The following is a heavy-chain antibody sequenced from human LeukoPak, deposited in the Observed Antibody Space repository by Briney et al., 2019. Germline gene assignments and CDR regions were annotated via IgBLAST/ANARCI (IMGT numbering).Heavy chain of an antibody. D-gene: IGHD3-22*01. V-gene: IGHV4-30-2*01. J-gene: IGHJ4*02. CDR3: AREMGYYDSSGLDY. CDR2: IYHSGST. Sequence: SETLSLTCTVSGGSISSGGYYWSWIRQPPGKGLEWIGYIYHSGSTYYNPSLKSRVTISVDTSKNQFSLKLSSVTAADTAVYYCAREMGYYDSSGLDYWGQGTLVTVSS. CDR1: GGSISSGGYY.